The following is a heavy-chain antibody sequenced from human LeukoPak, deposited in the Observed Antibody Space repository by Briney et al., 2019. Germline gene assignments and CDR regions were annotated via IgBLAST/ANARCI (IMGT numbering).Heavy chain of an antibody. V-gene: IGHV1-69*04. CDR2: IIPILGIA. D-gene: IGHD1/OR15-1a*01. Sequence: SVKVSCKASGGTFSSYAISWVRQAPGQGLEWMGRIIPILGIANYAQKFQGGVTITADKSTSTAYMELSSLRSEDTAVYYCARDRNNVLGYFDLWGRGTLVTVSS. CDR3: ARDRNNVLGYFDL. CDR1: GGTFSSYA. J-gene: IGHJ2*01.